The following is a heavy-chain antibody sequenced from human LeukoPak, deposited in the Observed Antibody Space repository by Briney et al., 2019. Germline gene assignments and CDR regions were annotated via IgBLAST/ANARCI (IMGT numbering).Heavy chain of an antibody. J-gene: IGHJ6*03. D-gene: IGHD2-2*01. CDR2: IYTSGST. CDR3: ARVGVVRAAIFETPYHYYYMDV. CDR1: GGSISSYY. Sequence: SETLSLTCTVSGGSISSYYWSWIRQPAGKGLEWIGRIYTSGSTNYNPSLKSRVTMSVDTSKNQFSLKLSFVTAAGAAVLCWARVGVVRAAIFETPYHYYYMDVWGKGTTVTVSS. V-gene: IGHV4-4*07.